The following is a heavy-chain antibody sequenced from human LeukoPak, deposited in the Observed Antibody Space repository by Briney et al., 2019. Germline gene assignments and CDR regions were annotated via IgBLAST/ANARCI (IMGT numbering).Heavy chain of an antibody. CDR3: ARGGGYYAIDY. D-gene: IGHD1-26*01. V-gene: IGHV3-53*01. CDR1: GFTVNSNY. J-gene: IGHJ4*02. CDR2: VYSDDTT. Sequence: GGSLRLSCAASGFTVNSNYMNWVRQAPGKGPEWVPVVYSDDTTYYADSVKGRFTISRDNSKNTLYLQMNNLRAEDTAVYYCARGGGYYAIDYWGQGTLVTVSS.